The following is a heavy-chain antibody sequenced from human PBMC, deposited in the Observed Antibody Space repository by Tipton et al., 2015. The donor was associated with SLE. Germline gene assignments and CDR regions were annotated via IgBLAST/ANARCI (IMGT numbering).Heavy chain of an antibody. D-gene: IGHD2-21*01. Sequence: TLSLTCAVYGGSFSGYYWSWIRQPPGQGLEWIGEINHSGSTNYNPSLKRRVTISVDTSKNQFSLKLSSVTAADTAVYYCARRASIRLRGWFDPWGQGTLVTVSS. J-gene: IGHJ5*02. CDR2: INHSGST. CDR1: GGSFSGYY. CDR3: ARRASIRLRGWFDP. V-gene: IGHV4-34*01.